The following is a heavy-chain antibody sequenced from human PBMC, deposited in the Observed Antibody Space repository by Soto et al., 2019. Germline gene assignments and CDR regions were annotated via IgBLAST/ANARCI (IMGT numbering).Heavy chain of an antibody. J-gene: IGHJ5*02. V-gene: IGHV1-69*13. Sequence: RASVKASCKASGGTFSSYAISWVRQAPGQGLEWXGGIIXXFXTXXXAXXXXGRVTITADGSTSTAYMELSSLRSEDTAVYYCARDRSSSWYRFDPWGQGTLVTVSS. CDR2: IIXXFXTX. D-gene: IGHD6-13*01. CDR1: GGTFSSYA. CDR3: ARDRSSSWYRFDP.